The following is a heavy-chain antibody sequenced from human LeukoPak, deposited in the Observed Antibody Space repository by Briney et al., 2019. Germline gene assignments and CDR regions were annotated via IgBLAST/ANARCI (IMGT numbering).Heavy chain of an antibody. CDR3: ASRVGSSWGGDAFDI. CDR2: ISAYNGNT. D-gene: IGHD6-13*01. J-gene: IGHJ3*02. CDR1: GYTFTSYG. V-gene: IGHV1-18*01. Sequence: ASVKVSSKASGYTFTSYGISWVRQAPGQGLEWMGWISAYNGNTNYAQKLQGRVTMTTDTSTSTAYMELRSLRSDDTAVYYCASRVGSSWGGDAFDIWGQGTMVTVSS.